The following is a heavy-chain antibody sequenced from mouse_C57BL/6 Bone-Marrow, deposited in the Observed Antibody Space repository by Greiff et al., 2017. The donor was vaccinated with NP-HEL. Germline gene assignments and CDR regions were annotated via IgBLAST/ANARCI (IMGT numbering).Heavy chain of an antibody. D-gene: IGHD3-2*02. CDR1: GYTFTSYG. CDR3: ATDSSAWFAY. CDR2: IYPRSGNT. Sequence: VHLVESGAELARPGASVKLSCKASGYTFTSYGISWVKQRTGQGLEWIGEIYPRSGNTYYNEKFKGKATLTADKSSSTAYMELRSLTSEDSAVYFCATDSSAWFAYWGQGTLVTVSA. J-gene: IGHJ3*01. V-gene: IGHV1-81*01.